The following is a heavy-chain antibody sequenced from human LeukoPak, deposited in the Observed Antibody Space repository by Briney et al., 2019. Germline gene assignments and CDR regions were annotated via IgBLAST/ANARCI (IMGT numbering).Heavy chain of an antibody. CDR1: GFTFSSYA. CDR2: ISGCGGST. J-gene: IGHJ4*02. CDR3: AKGGGFRIYSSGHDY. V-gene: IGHV3-23*01. Sequence: GGSLRLSCAASGFTFSSYAMSWVRQAPGKGLEWVSAISGCGGSTYYADSVKGRFTISRDNSKNTLYLQMNSLRAEDTAVYYCAKGGGFRIYSSGHDYWGQGTLVTVSS. D-gene: IGHD6-19*01.